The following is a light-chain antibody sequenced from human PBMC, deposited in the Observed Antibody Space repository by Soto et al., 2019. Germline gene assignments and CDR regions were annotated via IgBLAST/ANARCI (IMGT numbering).Light chain of an antibody. CDR1: SSDVGGYNY. V-gene: IGLV2-14*01. CDR3: SSYTSSSTLV. CDR2: DVS. J-gene: IGLJ2*01. Sequence: QSVLTQPRSVSGSPGQSVTISCTGTSSDVGGYNYASWYQQHPGKAPKLMIYDVSNRPSGVSNRFPGSKSGNTASLTISGLQAEDEADYYCSSYTSSSTLVFGGGTQLTVL.